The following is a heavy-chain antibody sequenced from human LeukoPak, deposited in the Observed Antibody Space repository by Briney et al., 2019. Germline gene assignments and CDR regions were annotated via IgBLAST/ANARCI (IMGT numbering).Heavy chain of an antibody. D-gene: IGHD2-2*01. CDR2: IIPIFGTA. J-gene: IGHJ4*02. Sequence: SVKVSCKASGGTFSSYAISWVRQAPGQGLEWMGGIIPIFGTANYAQKFQGRVTITTDESTSTAYMELSGLRSEDTAVYYCARIYCSSTSCEYYFDYWGQGTLVTVSS. V-gene: IGHV1-69*05. CDR1: GGTFSSYA. CDR3: ARIYCSSTSCEYYFDY.